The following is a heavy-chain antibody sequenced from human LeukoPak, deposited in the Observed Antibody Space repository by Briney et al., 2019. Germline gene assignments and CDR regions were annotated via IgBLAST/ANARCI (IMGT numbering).Heavy chain of an antibody. CDR3: ARDPYDFWSGPGGWFDP. Sequence: GASVKVSCKASGGTFSSSAISWVRQAPGQGLEWMGGIIPVFGTANYAQKFQGRVTITTDESTSTAYMELSSLRSEDTAVYYCARDPYDFWSGPGGWFDPWGQGTLVTVSS. V-gene: IGHV1-69*05. CDR2: IIPVFGTA. J-gene: IGHJ5*02. CDR1: GGTFSSSA. D-gene: IGHD3-3*01.